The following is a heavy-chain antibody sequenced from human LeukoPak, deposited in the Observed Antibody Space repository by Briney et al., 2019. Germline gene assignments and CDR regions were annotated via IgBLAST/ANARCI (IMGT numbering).Heavy chain of an antibody. CDR3: ARTRGVTIYYYYGMDV. D-gene: IGHD3-10*01. J-gene: IGHJ6*02. CDR1: GYTFTSYD. Sequence: ASVKVSCKASGYTFTSYDINWVRQAPGQGLEWMGWMNPNSGNTGYAQKFQGRVTMTRNTSVSTAYMELSSLRSEDAAVYYCARTRGVTIYYYYGMDVWGQGTTVTVSS. CDR2: MNPNSGNT. V-gene: IGHV1-8*01.